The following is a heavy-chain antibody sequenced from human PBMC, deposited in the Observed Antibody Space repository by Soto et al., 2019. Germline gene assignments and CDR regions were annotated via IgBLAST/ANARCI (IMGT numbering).Heavy chain of an antibody. Sequence: GASVKVSCKSSDNTFTHYGINWVRQAPGQGLEWMGWISGYNGNTKYAQKFQDRVTMTADTSTRTAFMEVRSLTSDDAGVYFCAATGGNYFGLDVWGQGTTVTGSS. J-gene: IGHJ6*02. D-gene: IGHD2-8*02. V-gene: IGHV1-18*01. CDR1: DNTFTHYG. CDR3: AATGGNYFGLDV. CDR2: ISGYNGNT.